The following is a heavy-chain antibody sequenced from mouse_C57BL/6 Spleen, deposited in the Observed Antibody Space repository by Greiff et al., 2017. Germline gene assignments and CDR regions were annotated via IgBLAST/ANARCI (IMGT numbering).Heavy chain of an antibody. Sequence: QVQLKESGAELVRPGASVTLSCKASGYTFTDYEMHWVKQTPVHGLEWIGAIDPETGGTAYNQKFKGKAILTADKSSSTAYMELRSLTSEDSAVYYCTRRVASYGSGFDYWGQGTTLTVSS. D-gene: IGHD1-1*01. CDR2: IDPETGGT. V-gene: IGHV1-15*01. J-gene: IGHJ2*01. CDR3: TRRVASYGSGFDY. CDR1: GYTFTDYE.